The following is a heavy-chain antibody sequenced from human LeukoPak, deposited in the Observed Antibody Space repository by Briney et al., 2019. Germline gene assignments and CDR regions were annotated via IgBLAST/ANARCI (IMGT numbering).Heavy chain of an antibody. D-gene: IGHD2-8*01. Sequence: PGGSLRLSCAASGFTFSNYAMHWVRQAPGKGLEWVAVISYDGSNKYYADSVKGRFTISRDNSKNTLYLQMNSLRAEDTAVYYCAREGVGFDYWGQGTLVTVSS. CDR2: ISYDGSNK. CDR1: GFTFSNYA. J-gene: IGHJ4*02. V-gene: IGHV3-30*01. CDR3: AREGVGFDY.